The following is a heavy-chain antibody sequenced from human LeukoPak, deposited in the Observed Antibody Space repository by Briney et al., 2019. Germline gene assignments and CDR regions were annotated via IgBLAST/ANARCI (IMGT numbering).Heavy chain of an antibody. V-gene: IGHV3-23*01. Sequence: QTGGSLRLSCAASGFTFSSYAMSWVRQAPGKGLEWVSAISGSGGSTYYADSVKGRFTISRDNSKNTLYRQMNSLRAEDTAVYYCAKDLSSGWYVYYMDVWGKGTTVTVSS. CDR3: AKDLSSGWYVYYMDV. CDR2: ISGSGGST. J-gene: IGHJ6*03. CDR1: GFTFSSYA. D-gene: IGHD6-19*01.